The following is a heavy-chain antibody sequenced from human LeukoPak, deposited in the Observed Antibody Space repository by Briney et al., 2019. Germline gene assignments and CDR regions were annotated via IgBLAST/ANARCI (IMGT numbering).Heavy chain of an antibody. CDR2: IYPGDSDT. CDR1: GSRFTSYW. D-gene: IGHD2-2*01. J-gene: IGHJ4*02. CDR3: ARRGYCSSTSCYPFDY. V-gene: IGHV5-51*01. Sequence: GESLKISCKGSGSRFTSYWIGWVRPMPGKGLEWMGIIYPGDSDTRYSPSFQGQVTISADKSISTAYLQWSSLKASDTAMYYCARRGYCSSTSCYPFDYWGQGTLVTVSS.